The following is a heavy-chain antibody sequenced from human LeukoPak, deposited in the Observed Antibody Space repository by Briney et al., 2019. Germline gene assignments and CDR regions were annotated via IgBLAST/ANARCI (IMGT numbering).Heavy chain of an antibody. CDR3: ARDLYYYDSSGYYYFDY. V-gene: IGHV3-21*01. Sequence: GGSLRLSCAASGFTFSSYSMTWVRKAPGKGLEWVSSISSSSSSYIYYADSVKGRFTISRDNAKNSLYLQMNSLRAEDTAVYYCARDLYYYDSSGYYYFDYWGQGTLVTVSS. D-gene: IGHD3-22*01. J-gene: IGHJ4*02. CDR1: GFTFSSYS. CDR2: ISSSSSSYI.